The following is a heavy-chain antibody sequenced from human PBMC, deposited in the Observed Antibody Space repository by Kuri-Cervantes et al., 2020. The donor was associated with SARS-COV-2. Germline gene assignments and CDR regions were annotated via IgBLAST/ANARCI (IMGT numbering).Heavy chain of an antibody. CDR1: GYSISSGYY. CDR2: IYHSGST. J-gene: IGHJ4*02. Sequence: ESLKISCAVSGYSISSGYYWGWIRQPPGKGLERIGSIYHSGSTYYNPSLKSRVTISVDTSKNQFSLKLSSVTAADTAVYYCARDLVGSSSWYGAVGYWGQGTLVTVSS. D-gene: IGHD6-13*01. V-gene: IGHV4-38-2*02. CDR3: ARDLVGSSSWYGAVGY.